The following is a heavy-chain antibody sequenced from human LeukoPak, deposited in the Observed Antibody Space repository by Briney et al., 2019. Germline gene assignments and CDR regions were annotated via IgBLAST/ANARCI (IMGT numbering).Heavy chain of an antibody. D-gene: IGHD2-21*02. CDR1: GFTFSSYA. CDR3: ARRGGDRNPADY. Sequence: PGGSLRLSCAASGFTFSSYAMHWVRQAPGKGLEWVAVISYDGSNKYYADSVKGRFTISRDNSKNTLYLQMNSLRAEDTAVYYCARRGGDRNPADYWGQGTLVTVSS. V-gene: IGHV3-30*04. CDR2: ISYDGSNK. J-gene: IGHJ4*02.